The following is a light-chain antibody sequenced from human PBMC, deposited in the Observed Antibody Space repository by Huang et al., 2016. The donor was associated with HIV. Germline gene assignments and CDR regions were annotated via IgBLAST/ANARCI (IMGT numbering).Light chain of an antibody. V-gene: IGKV3-15*01. CDR2: GAS. Sequence: EIVMTQSPATLSVSPGERATLSCRASQSVNSDLAWYQHKPGQAPRLLIYGASTRATGIPARISGSGSETDFTLTISSLQSEYFAVYYCQQYNYWPQTFGQGTKVEV. J-gene: IGKJ1*01. CDR1: QSVNSD. CDR3: QQYNYWPQT.